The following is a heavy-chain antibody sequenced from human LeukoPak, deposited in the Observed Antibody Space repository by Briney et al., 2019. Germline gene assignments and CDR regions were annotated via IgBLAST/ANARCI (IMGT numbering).Heavy chain of an antibody. D-gene: IGHD6-6*01. J-gene: IGHJ3*02. CDR3: AREDQYSSSRDAFDI. CDR2: ISGSSSTK. CDR1: GFTFSSYD. Sequence: TGGSLRLSCAASGFTFSSYDMDWVRQAPGKGLEWASYISGSSSTKYYADSVKGRFTISRDNSKNTLYLQMNSLRAEDTAVYYCAREDQYSSSRDAFDIWGQGTMVTVSS. V-gene: IGHV3-48*01.